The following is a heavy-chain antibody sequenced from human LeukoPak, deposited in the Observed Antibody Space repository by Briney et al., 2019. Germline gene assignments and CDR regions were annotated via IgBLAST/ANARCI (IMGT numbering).Heavy chain of an antibody. Sequence: GGSLRLSCAASGFTFRRNGMHWVRQAPGKGLEWVALIWNDGSNKYYADSVKGRFTISRDNSKNTLSLQVNSLRAEDTAVYYCARDCINWGLDSWGQGTLVTVSS. CDR2: IWNDGSNK. J-gene: IGHJ4*02. CDR3: ARDCINWGLDS. V-gene: IGHV3-33*01. D-gene: IGHD7-27*01. CDR1: GFTFRRNG.